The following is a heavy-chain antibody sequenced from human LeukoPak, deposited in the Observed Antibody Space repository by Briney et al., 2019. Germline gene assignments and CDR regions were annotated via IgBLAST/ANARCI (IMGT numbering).Heavy chain of an antibody. Sequence: PGGSLRLSCAASGFTFSSYSMNWVRQAPGKGLEWVSSISSSSSYIYYADSVKGRFTISRDNAKNSLYLQMNSLRAEDTAVYYCARDPYGDYEFDYYYYMDVWGKGTTVTVSS. CDR1: GFTFSSYS. CDR3: ARDPYGDYEFDYYYYMDV. D-gene: IGHD4-17*01. CDR2: ISSSSSYI. J-gene: IGHJ6*03. V-gene: IGHV3-21*01.